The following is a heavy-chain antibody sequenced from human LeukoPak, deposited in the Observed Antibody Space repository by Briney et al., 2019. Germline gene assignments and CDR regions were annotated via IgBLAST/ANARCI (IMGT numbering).Heavy chain of an antibody. J-gene: IGHJ4*02. CDR2: INHSGST. V-gene: IGHV4-34*01. D-gene: IGHD2-15*01. Sequence: SETLSLTCTVSGGSISSYYWSWIRQPPGKGLEWIGEINHSGSTNYNPSLKSRVIISVDTSKNQFSLKLSSVTAADTAVYYCARVGSSGGSCYFYFDYWGQGTLVTVSS. CDR1: GGSISSYY. CDR3: ARVGSSGGSCYFYFDY.